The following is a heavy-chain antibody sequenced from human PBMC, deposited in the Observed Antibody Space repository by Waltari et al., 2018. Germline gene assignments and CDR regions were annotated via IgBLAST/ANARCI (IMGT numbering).Heavy chain of an antibody. J-gene: IGHJ4*02. CDR1: GYTLTDYY. V-gene: IGHV1-69*14. D-gene: IGHD3-16*01. Sequence: VQLVQSGAEVKKPGATVKISCKAFGYTLTDYYMPWVQQAPGQGLEWMGTSVPSFGTANYARKFQGRVTLTADKSTSTAYMELNSLTFEDTAIYFCARDTWGSNHYFEFWGQGTLVTVSS. CDR3: ARDTWGSNHYFEF. CDR2: SVPSFGTA.